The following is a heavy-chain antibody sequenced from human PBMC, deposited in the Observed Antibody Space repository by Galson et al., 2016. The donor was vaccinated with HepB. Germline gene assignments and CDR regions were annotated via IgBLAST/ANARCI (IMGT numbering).Heavy chain of an antibody. D-gene: IGHD3-3*01. CDR2: ISGSGGSP. CDR3: AKDTRSGFYGRWFDP. J-gene: IGHJ5*02. CDR1: GFTFSNYA. Sequence: SLRLSCAASGFTFSNYAMSWVRQAPGKGLEWVSAISGSGGSPYYADSVKGRFTISRDNSKSTLYLQMNSLRVEDTALYYCAKDTRSGFYGRWFDPWGQGTLVTVSS. V-gene: IGHV3-23*01.